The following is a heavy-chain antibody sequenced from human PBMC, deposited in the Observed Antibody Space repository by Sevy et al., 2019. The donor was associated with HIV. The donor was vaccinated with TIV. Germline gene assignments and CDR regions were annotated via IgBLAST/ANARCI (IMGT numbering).Heavy chain of an antibody. Sequence: GGSLRLSCAASGFTLTSYTMNWVRQAPGKGLEWVASISATGGSTYYADSVKGRFTISSDVSKGTLYLQMNSPTAEDTGIFYCAKALQKLPFHPHYFDYWGQGTLVTVSS. CDR1: GFTLTSYT. CDR3: AKALQKLPFHPHYFDY. J-gene: IGHJ4*02. V-gene: IGHV3-23*01. D-gene: IGHD2-21*02. CDR2: ISATGGST.